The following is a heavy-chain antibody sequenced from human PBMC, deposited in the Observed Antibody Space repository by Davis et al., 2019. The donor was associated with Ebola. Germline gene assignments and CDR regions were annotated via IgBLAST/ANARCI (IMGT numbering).Heavy chain of an antibody. J-gene: IGHJ5*02. CDR1: GFTFSSYA. Sequence: GESLKISCATSGFTFSSYAMTWVRQAPGKGLEWVSSITVSGGDTYYTDSVKGRFTISRDNSRNTLYMQMNSLRVEDTALYFCAREYFPSTGGGLSNWFDPWGQGSLVTVSS. CDR3: AREYFPSTGGGLSNWFDP. CDR2: ITVSGGDT. D-gene: IGHD2/OR15-2a*01. V-gene: IGHV3-23*01.